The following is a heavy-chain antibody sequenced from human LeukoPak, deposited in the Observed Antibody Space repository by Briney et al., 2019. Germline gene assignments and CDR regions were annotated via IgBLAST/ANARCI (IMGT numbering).Heavy chain of an antibody. CDR3: ARSNEAVAGSYWFDP. CDR1: GYTFTSYW. D-gene: IGHD6-19*01. V-gene: IGHV5-51*01. CDR2: IYPGDSDT. Sequence: GESLKISCKGSGYTFTSYWIGWVRQMPGKGLEWMGIIYPGDSDTRYSPSFQGQVTISADKSISTAYLQWSSLKASDTAMYYCARSNEAVAGSYWFDPWGQGTLVTVSS. J-gene: IGHJ5*02.